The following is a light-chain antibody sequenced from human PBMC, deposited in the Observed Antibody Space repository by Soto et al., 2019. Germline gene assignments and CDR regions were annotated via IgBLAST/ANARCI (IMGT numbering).Light chain of an antibody. V-gene: IGKV3-20*01. CDR2: GAS. CDR1: QSVSSNY. J-gene: IGKJ5*01. CDR3: QQYGTSAPIT. Sequence: EIVLTQSPGTLSLSPGESATLSCRASQSVSSNYLAWYQQKPGQAPSLLIYGASSRATGIPDRFSGSGSGTDFTLTISRLEPEDFGMYYCQQYGTSAPITFGQGTRVEIE.